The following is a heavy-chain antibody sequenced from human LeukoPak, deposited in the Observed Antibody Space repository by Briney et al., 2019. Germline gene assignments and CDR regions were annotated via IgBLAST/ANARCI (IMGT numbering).Heavy chain of an antibody. D-gene: IGHD3-9*01. CDR1: GYTFSDYY. J-gene: IGHJ3*01. CDR2: IDPEDDET. CDR3: ASWPYFVRDPNLVSAFDV. Sequence: ASVKVSCKASGYTFSDYYIHWVQQAPGKGLQWMGYIDPEDDETTFADNFQGRVTLTVDPSIDTAFMELSSLRYDDTAVHYCASWPYFVRDPNLVSAFDVWGQGTMVTVSS. V-gene: IGHV1-69-2*01.